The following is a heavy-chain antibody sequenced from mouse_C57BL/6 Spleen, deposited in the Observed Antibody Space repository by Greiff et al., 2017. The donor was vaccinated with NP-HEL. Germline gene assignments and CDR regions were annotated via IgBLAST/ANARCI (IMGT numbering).Heavy chain of an antibody. V-gene: IGHV1-52*01. CDR1: GYTFTSYW. J-gene: IGHJ4*01. CDR3: ARRAYYSNYAYYYAMDY. CDR2: IDPSDSET. Sequence: QVQLQQSGAELVRPGSSVKLSCKASGYTFTSYWMHWVKQRPIQGLEWIGNIDPSDSETHYNQKFKDKATLTVDKSSSTAYMQLSSLTSEDSAVYYCARRAYYSNYAYYYAMDYWGQGTSVTVSS. D-gene: IGHD2-5*01.